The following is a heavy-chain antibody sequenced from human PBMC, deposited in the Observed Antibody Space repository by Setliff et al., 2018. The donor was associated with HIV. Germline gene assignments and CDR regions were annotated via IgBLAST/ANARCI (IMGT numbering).Heavy chain of an antibody. CDR2: IIPMFGST. J-gene: IGHJ4*02. CDR3: ARDKYSSSENFDY. V-gene: IGHV1-69*04. Sequence: SVKVSCKASGDTFSSYAISWVRQAPGQGLEWMGRIIPMFGSTTYAQKLQGRVTMTRDTSTSTVYMELRSLRSEDTAVYYCARDKYSSSENFDYWGQGTLVTVSS. D-gene: IGHD6-6*01. CDR1: GDTFSSYA.